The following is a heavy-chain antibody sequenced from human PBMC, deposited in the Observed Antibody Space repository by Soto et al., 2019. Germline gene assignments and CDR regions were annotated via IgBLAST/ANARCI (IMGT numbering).Heavy chain of an antibody. D-gene: IGHD2-2*01. Sequence: SGPTLVNPTQTLTLTCTFSGFSLSTSGVGVGWIRQPPGKALEWLALIYWDDDKRYSPSLKSRLTITKDTSKNQVVLTMTNMERVEKATYYCAHSLQYCSSTSCYAVGAAFDIWGQGTMVTV. CDR1: GFSLSTSGVG. CDR3: AHSLQYCSSTSCYAVGAAFDI. J-gene: IGHJ3*02. CDR2: IYWDDDK. V-gene: IGHV2-5*02.